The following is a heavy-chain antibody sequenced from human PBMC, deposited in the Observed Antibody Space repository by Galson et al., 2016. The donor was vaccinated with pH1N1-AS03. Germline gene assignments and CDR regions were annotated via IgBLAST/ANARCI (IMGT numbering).Heavy chain of an antibody. Sequence: TLSLTCTVSGDSIGNGGYYWSWVRQHPGKGLEWIGYTYYSGSFFYNPSLKSRVFISLDTSKNQFSLELNSVTVADTAVYYCAREAGITETVFSGWFDHWGQGTLVTVSS. CDR3: AREAGITETVFSGWFDH. J-gene: IGHJ5*02. V-gene: IGHV4-31*03. CDR1: GDSIGNGGYY. D-gene: IGHD1-20*01. CDR2: TYYSGSF.